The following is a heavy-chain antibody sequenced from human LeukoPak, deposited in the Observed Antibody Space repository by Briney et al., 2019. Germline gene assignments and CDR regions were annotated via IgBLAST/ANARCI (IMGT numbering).Heavy chain of an antibody. V-gene: IGHV5-51*01. D-gene: IGHD6-19*01. J-gene: IGHJ4*02. CDR1: GYTLTSYW. CDR3: ARQSLSSGCPGY. Sequence: GESLKISCKVSGYTLTSYWIGWARQMPGKGLEWMGIIYPGDSDTRYSPSFQGQVTISADKSISTAYLQWSSLKASDTAMYYCARQSLSSGCPGYWGQGTLVTVSS. CDR2: IYPGDSDT.